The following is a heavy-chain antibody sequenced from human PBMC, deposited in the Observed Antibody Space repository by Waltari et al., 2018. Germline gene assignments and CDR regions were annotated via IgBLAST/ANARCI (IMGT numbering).Heavy chain of an antibody. CDR1: GGSISSYY. CDR3: ARDQGRGAFDI. J-gene: IGHJ3*02. Sequence: QVQLQESGPGLVKPSETLSLTCTVSGGSISSYYWSWIRQPPGKGLEWIGYIYYIGCTNYTPAHKIRVAISVDTSKNRFSLKLSSVTAADTAVYYCARDQGRGAFDIWGQGTMVTVSS. CDR2: IYYIGCT. V-gene: IGHV4-59*01.